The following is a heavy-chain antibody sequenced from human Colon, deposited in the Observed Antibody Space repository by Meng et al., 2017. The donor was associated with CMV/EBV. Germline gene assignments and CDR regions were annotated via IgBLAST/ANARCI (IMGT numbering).Heavy chain of an antibody. Sequence: SGFTFSSDTRHWGRQAPGKVLEWAALISYDGSNKYYADSVEGRFTISRDNSKNTLYLQMNSLRTEDTAVYYCARANSRYNWNDFQDYWGQGTLVTVSS. CDR1: GFTFSSDT. CDR2: ISYDGSNK. V-gene: IGHV3-30-3*01. J-gene: IGHJ4*02. CDR3: ARANSRYNWNDFQDY. D-gene: IGHD1-1*01.